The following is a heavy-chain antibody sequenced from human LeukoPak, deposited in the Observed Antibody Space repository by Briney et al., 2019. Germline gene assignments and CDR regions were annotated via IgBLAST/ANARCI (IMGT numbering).Heavy chain of an antibody. CDR1: GFTFSRHW. D-gene: IGHD4-17*01. CDR3: ARGPDYGDSLDYFDY. Sequence: PGGSLRLSCAASGFTFSRHWMGWVRQAPGKGLEWVAHIKQGGSKYYTDSVKGRFIISRDNAKNSLSFHMNSLRVEDTAGYYCARGPDYGDSLDYFDYWGQGTLVTVSS. V-gene: IGHV3-7*01. CDR2: IKQGGSK. J-gene: IGHJ4*02.